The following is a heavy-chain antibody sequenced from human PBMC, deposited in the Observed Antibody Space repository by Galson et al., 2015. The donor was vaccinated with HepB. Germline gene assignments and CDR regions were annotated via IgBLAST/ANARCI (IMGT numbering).Heavy chain of an antibody. CDR1: GFTFSYYA. CDR2: ISKNGDTT. J-gene: IGHJ4*01. CDR3: AKVAILGVTPHYFDY. D-gene: IGHD2-21*02. Sequence: SLRLSCAASGFTFSYYAMHWVRQAPGKGLEYLSAISKNGDTTYYADSVKGRLTISRDNSKNAVYLQMNSLRTDDTAVYYCAKVAILGVTPHYFDYWGHGTLVTVSS. V-gene: IGHV3-64*04.